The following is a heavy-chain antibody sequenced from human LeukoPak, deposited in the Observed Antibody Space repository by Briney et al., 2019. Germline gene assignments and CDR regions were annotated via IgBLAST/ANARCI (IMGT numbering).Heavy chain of an antibody. J-gene: IGHJ4*02. D-gene: IGHD2-15*01. V-gene: IGHV3-53*01. CDR1: GFTVSSNY. Sequence: GGSLRLSCAASGFTVSSNYMSWVRQAPGKGLEWVSVIYTGGSTYYADSVKGRFTISRDNSKNTLYLQMNSLRAEDTAVYYCAMQLGYCSGGSCYGGGYFDYWGQGTLVTVSS. CDR2: IYTGGST. CDR3: AMQLGYCSGGSCYGGGYFDY.